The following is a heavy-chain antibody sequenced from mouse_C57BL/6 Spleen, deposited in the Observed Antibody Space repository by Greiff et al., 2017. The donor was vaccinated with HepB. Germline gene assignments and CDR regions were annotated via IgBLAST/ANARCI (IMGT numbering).Heavy chain of an antibody. CDR1: GYAFTNYL. CDR2: INPGSGGP. V-gene: IGHV1-54*01. J-gene: IGHJ3*01. D-gene: IGHD2-3*01. Sequence: VQLQESGAELVRPGTSVKVSCKASGYAFTNYLIEWVKQRPGQGLEWIGVINPGSGGPNYNEKFKGKATLTADKSSSTAYMQLSSLTSEDSAVYFCARSEGWLLPFAYWGQGTLVTVSA. CDR3: ARSEGWLLPFAY.